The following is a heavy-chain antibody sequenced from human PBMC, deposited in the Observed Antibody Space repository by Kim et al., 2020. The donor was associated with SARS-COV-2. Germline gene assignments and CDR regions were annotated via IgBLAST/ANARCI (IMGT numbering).Heavy chain of an antibody. J-gene: IGHJ6*02. CDR2: INHSGST. Sequence: SETLSLTCAVYGGSFSGYYWSWIRQPPGKGLEWIGEINHSGSTNYNPSLKSRVTISVDTSKNQFSLMLSSVTAADTAVYYCARDLYYYYGMDVWGQGTTVTVSS. CDR1: GGSFSGYY. V-gene: IGHV4-34*01. CDR3: ARDLYYYYGMDV.